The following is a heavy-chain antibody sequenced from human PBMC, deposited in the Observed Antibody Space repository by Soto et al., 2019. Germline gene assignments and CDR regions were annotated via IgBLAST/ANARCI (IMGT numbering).Heavy chain of an antibody. CDR3: ARVDWPGIPVAGVGAFDI. CDR1: GDSVSSNSAA. V-gene: IGHV6-1*01. CDR2: TYYRSKWYN. J-gene: IGHJ3*02. D-gene: IGHD6-19*01. Sequence: PSQTLSLTCAISGDSVSSNSAAWNWIRQSPSRGLEWLGRTYYRSKWYNDYAVSVKSRITINPDTSKNQFSLQLNSVTPEDTAVYYCARVDWPGIPVAGVGAFDIWGQGTMVTVSS.